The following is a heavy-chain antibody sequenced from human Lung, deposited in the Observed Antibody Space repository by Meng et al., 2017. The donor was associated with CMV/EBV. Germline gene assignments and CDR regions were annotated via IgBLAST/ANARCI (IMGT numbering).Heavy chain of an antibody. D-gene: IGHD2-2*01. CDR2: MNPNSGNT. CDR1: GYTFTSYD. Sequence: ASVKVSCKAYGYTFTSYDISWVRQAPGQGLEWMGWMNPNSGNTDSAQNFQGRVTMTRNTSISTAYMELSSLRSEDTAVYYCARAVYCIGTTCFFYPMDVWGQGTXVTVSS. J-gene: IGHJ6*02. V-gene: IGHV1-8*01. CDR3: ARAVYCIGTTCFFYPMDV.